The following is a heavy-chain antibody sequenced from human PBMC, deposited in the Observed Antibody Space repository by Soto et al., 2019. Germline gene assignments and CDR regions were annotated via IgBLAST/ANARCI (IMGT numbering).Heavy chain of an antibody. CDR1: GGTFSSYA. J-gene: IGHJ6*02. Sequence: QVQLVQSGAEVKKPGSSVKVSCKASGGTFSSYAISWVRQAPGQGLEWMGGIIPIFGTANYAQKFQGRVTITAYESTSTAYRELSSLRSEDTAVYYCARERLLWFGELLPSRSAGMDVWGQGTTVTVSS. CDR3: ARERLLWFGELLPSRSAGMDV. CDR2: IIPIFGTA. D-gene: IGHD3-10*01. V-gene: IGHV1-69*01.